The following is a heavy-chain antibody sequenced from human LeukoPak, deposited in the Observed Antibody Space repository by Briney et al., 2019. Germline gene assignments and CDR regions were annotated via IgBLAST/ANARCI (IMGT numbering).Heavy chain of an antibody. Sequence: PGGSLRLSCAASGFTVSRNYMSWVRQAPGKGLEWVSVIYSGGNTDYADSVKGRFTISRDNSKNTLYLQMNSLRAEDTAVYYCASGGVFSSSWNDNWGQRTLVTVSS. D-gene: IGHD6-13*01. V-gene: IGHV3-53*01. CDR1: GFTVSRNY. CDR2: IYSGGNT. CDR3: ASGGVFSSSWNDN. J-gene: IGHJ4*02.